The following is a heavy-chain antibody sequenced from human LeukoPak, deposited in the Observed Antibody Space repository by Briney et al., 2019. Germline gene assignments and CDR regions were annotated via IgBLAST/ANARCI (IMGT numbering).Heavy chain of an antibody. CDR1: GFTFSNAW. V-gene: IGHV3-15*01. Sequence: GGSLRLSCAASGFTFSNAWMSWVRQAPGKGLEWVGRIKSKTDGGTTDYAAPVKGRFTISRDDSKNTLYLQMNSLKTEDTAVYYCTTDEYYYDSSGYWYFDYWGQGTLVTVSP. CDR2: IKSKTDGGTT. J-gene: IGHJ4*02. CDR3: TTDEYYYDSSGYWYFDY. D-gene: IGHD3-22*01.